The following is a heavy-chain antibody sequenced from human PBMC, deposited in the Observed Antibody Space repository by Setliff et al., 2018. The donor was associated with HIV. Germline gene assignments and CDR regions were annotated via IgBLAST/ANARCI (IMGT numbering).Heavy chain of an antibody. CDR2: IYYSGST. CDR1: GGSISSSSYY. CDR3: ARHRDPPGTSWIFYYYDMDL. Sequence: PSETLSLTCTVSGGSISSSSYYWGWFRQPPGKGLEWIGSIYYSGSTYYNPSLKSRVTISVDTSKNQFSLKLRSVTAADTGVYYCARHRDPPGTSWIFYYYDMDLWGGGTTVTVS. D-gene: IGHD2-2*01. J-gene: IGHJ6*03. V-gene: IGHV4-39*01.